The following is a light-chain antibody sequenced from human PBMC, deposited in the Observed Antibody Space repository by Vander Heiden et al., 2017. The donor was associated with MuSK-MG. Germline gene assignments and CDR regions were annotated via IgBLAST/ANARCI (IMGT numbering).Light chain of an antibody. J-gene: IGLJ2*01. Sequence: QSALTQPASVPGSPGQSITIFCTGHSSDVGAYSYVSCYQPRPGKAPTLLFYDVIMRPAVVADRFSGSKSGNAASLTISGLKTDDEADYYCSSYTTDNTLLFGGGTRLTVL. CDR3: SSYTTDNTLL. V-gene: IGLV2-14*03. CDR2: DVI. CDR1: SSDVGAYSY.